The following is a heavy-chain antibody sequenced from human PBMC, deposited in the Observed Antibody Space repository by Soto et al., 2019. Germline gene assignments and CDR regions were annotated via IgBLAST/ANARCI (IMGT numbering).Heavy chain of an antibody. V-gene: IGHV3-30*04. J-gene: IGHJ6*02. D-gene: IGHD3-10*01. CDR3: ARDMGYSGSGQRTNIGYYYYGLDV. CDR2: TSYDGKNK. Sequence: QVQLVESGGGVVQPGRSLRLSCAASGFTFSNYAMHWVRQAPGKGLEWVAVTSYDGKNKYDADSVKGRFTISRDNSKNTPYLQMNSLRREDTAVYYCARDMGYSGSGQRTNIGYYYYGLDVWGQGTTVTVSS. CDR1: GFTFSNYA.